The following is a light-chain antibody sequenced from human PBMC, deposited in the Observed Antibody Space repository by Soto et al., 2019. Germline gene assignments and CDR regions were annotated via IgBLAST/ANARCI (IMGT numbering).Light chain of an antibody. CDR3: GTWDSSLSAGYV. V-gene: IGLV1-51*01. CDR2: DNN. Sequence: QSVLTQPPSASAAPGQKVTISCSGGSSNIGNNYVSWYQQLPGTAPKLLIYDNNKRPSGIPDRFSGSKSGTSATLGITGLQTGDEADYYCGTWDSSLSAGYVFGTGTKVTVL. J-gene: IGLJ1*01. CDR1: SSNIGNNY.